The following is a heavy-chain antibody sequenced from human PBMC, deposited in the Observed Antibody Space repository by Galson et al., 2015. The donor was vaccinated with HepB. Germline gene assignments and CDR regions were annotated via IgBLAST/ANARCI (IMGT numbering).Heavy chain of an antibody. CDR3: ARDLTTYYYGSGSPGGFDY. Sequence: SLRLSCAASGFTVSSNYMSWVRQAPGKGLEWVSVIYSGGSTYYADSVKGRFTISRDNSKNTLYLQMNSLRAEDTAVYYCARDLTTYYYGSGSPGGFDYWGQGTLVTVSS. J-gene: IGHJ4*02. D-gene: IGHD3-10*01. CDR2: IYSGGST. V-gene: IGHV3-66*02. CDR1: GFTVSSNY.